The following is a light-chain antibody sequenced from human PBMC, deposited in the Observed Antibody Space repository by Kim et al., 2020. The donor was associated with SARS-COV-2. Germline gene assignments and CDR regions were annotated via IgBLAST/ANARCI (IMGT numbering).Light chain of an antibody. J-gene: IGKJ4*01. CDR1: QSISND. CDR2: GAC. V-gene: IGKV3-15*01. CDR3: QPYIRWRPPA. Sequence: VSAGDGAGRSCRARQSISNDVAWCGRRPGQAPRLLRYGACTRATDIPTRFSGSGSGTEFTVTVSSRRWGDWAVYDCQPYIRWRPPAVGGGTKVE.